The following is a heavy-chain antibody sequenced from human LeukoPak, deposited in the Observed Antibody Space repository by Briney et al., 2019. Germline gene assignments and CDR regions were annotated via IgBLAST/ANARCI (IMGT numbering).Heavy chain of an antibody. J-gene: IGHJ5*02. D-gene: IGHD3-9*01. CDR2: IYYTGNT. Sequence: PSETLSLTCTVSGVSISSSYSYWGWIRQPPGMGLEWIGSIYYTGNTYYNASLKSQVSISIDTSKNQFSLKLNSMTAADTAVYYCARDYDVLTAYPPTQLFDPWGQGTLVTVSS. CDR1: GVSISSSYSY. CDR3: ARDYDVLTAYPPTQLFDP. V-gene: IGHV4-39*07.